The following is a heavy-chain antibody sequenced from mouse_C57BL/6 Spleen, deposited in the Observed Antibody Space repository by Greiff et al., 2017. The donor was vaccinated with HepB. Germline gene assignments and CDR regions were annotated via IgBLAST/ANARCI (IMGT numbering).Heavy chain of an antibody. CDR1: GYTFTSYW. V-gene: IGHV1-61*01. D-gene: IGHD2-4*01. J-gene: IGHJ4*01. Sequence: QVQLQQSGAELVRPGSSVKLSCKASGYTFTSYWMDWVKQRPGQGLEWIGNIYPSDSETHYNQKFKDKATLTVDKSSSTAYMQLSSLTSEDSAVYYCARRRLRRDYYAMDYWGQGTSVTVSS. CDR2: IYPSDSET. CDR3: ARRRLRRDYYAMDY.